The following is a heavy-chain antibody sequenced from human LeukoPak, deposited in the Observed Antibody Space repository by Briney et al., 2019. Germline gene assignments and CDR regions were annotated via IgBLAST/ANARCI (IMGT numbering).Heavy chain of an antibody. J-gene: IGHJ4*02. D-gene: IGHD4-17*01. CDR1: GFTFSGYW. CDR3: TRDRIGDYGDY. V-gene: IGHV3-7*04. Sequence: GGSLGLSCAASGFTFSGYWMSWVRQAPGKGMEWVANINPVGSQKNYVDSVKGRFTISRDNAKNSVYLQMDSLRGEDTALYYCTRDRIGDYGDYWGQGTLVTVSS. CDR2: INPVGSQK.